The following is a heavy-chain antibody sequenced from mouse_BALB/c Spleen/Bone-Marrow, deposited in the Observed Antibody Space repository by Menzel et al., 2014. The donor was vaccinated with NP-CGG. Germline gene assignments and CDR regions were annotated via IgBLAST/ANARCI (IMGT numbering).Heavy chain of an antibody. CDR1: GFNIKDTY. CDR3: ASLTGTFDY. J-gene: IGHJ2*01. D-gene: IGHD4-1*01. V-gene: IGHV14-3*02. Sequence: DVKLVESGTDLVKPGASVKLSCTASGFNIKDTYMHWVKQRPEQGLDWIRRIDPASGNIQYDPKFQGRAAITADTSSNTAYLQLSSLTSEDTAVYYCASLTGTFDYWGQGTPLTVSS. CDR2: IDPASGNI.